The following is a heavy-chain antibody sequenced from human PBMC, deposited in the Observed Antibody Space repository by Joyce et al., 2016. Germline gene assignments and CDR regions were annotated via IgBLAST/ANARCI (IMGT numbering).Heavy chain of an antibody. CDR3: SRGDPSTTNRFDP. CDR1: GSTLTDHY. J-gene: IGHJ5*02. V-gene: IGHV3-72*01. D-gene: IGHD2-8*01. CDR2: SRDKASRYTT. Sequence: EMQLVESGGGLVQPGGSLRLSCAASGSTLTDHYVDWVRKAPGKGLEWIGRSRDKASRYTTEYAASVKGRFTISRDDSDNSVYLQMNSLKIEDTAVYYCSRGDPSTTNRFDPWGQGTLVFVSS.